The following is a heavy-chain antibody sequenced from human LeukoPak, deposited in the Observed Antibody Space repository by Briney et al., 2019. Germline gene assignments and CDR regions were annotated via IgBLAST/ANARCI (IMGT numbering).Heavy chain of an antibody. D-gene: IGHD4-17*01. CDR2: ISWNSGSI. J-gene: IGHJ4*02. CDR1: GYTFDDYA. CDR3: AKGAPNYGDYLDY. Sequence: GGCLRLSWAASGYTFDDYAMHWVRQAPGKGLEWVSGISWNSGSIGYADSVKGRFTISRDYAKNSLYLQMNSLRAEDTALYYCAKGAPNYGDYLDYWGQGTLVTVSS. V-gene: IGHV3-9*01.